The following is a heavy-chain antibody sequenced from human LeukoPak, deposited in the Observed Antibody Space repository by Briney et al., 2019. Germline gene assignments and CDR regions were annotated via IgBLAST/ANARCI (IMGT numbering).Heavy chain of an antibody. J-gene: IGHJ6*02. V-gene: IGHV5-51*01. D-gene: IGHD1-1*01. Sequence: GESLKISCKGSGYSFTSYWIGWVRQMPGKGLEWMGIIYPGDSDTRYSPSFQGQVTISADKSISTAYLQWSSLKASGTAMYYCARHDSVGTTVYGMDVWGQGTTVTISS. CDR3: ARHDSVGTTVYGMDV. CDR2: IYPGDSDT. CDR1: GYSFTSYW.